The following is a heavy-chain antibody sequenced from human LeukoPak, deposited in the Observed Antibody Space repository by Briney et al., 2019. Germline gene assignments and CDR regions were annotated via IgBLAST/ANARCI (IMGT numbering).Heavy chain of an antibody. CDR3: TKVHYYDSSGYSYEYYFDY. Sequence: GGSLRLSCAASGFTFSSYAMSWVRQAPGKGLEWVSAINGSGGSTYHADSVKGRFTISRDNSKNTLYLQMNSLRAEDTAVYYCTKVHYYDSSGYSYEYYFDYWGQGTLVTVSS. CDR1: GFTFSSYA. V-gene: IGHV3-23*01. J-gene: IGHJ4*02. CDR2: INGSGGST. D-gene: IGHD3-22*01.